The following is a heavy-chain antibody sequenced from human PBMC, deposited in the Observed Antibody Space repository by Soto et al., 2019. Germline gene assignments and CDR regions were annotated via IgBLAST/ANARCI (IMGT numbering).Heavy chain of an antibody. CDR1: GFTFSNYW. V-gene: IGHV3-74*01. CDR2: IKNDGSGA. D-gene: IGHD5-18*01. J-gene: IGHJ4*02. CDR3: TRGDGDYHDGNGYLGRQ. Sequence: EVQLVESVGDLVQPGGSLRLSCVASGFTFSNYWMHWVRQPPGKGLEWVSRIKNDGSGAYYADSVQGRFTISRDNAKNPLYLQRNGLRAEDTAVYYCTRGDGDYHDGNGYLGRQWGQGTLVTVSS.